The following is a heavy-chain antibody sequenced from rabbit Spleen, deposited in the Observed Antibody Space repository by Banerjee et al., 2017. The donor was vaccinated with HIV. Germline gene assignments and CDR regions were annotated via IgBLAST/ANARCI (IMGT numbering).Heavy chain of an antibody. Sequence: QSLEESGGGLVQPEGSLTLTCTASGFSFSSSYYMCWVRQAPGKGLEWIACIYAGSSGTTYYASWAKGRFTISKTSSTTVTLQMTRLTAADTATYFCARDTSSSFSSYGMDLWGQGTLVTVS. CDR3: ARDTSSSFSSYGMDL. CDR2: IYAGSSGTT. J-gene: IGHJ6*01. CDR1: GFSFSSSYY. D-gene: IGHD1-1*01. V-gene: IGHV1S40*01.